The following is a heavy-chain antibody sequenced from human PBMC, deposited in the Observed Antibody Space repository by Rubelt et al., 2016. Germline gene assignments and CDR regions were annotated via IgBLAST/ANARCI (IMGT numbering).Heavy chain of an antibody. J-gene: IGHJ6*02. Sequence: GFTFSSYGMHWVRQAPGKGLEWVAVISYDGSNKYYADSVQGRFSISRDNSKNTLYLQMNSLRAEDTAVYYCAKDPWHPRVGSGSYRDTKNYYYYYGMDVWGQGTTVTVSS. CDR2: ISYDGSNK. CDR3: AKDPWHPRVGSGSYRDTKNYYYYYGMDV. V-gene: IGHV3-30*18. CDR1: GFTFSSYG. D-gene: IGHD3-10*01.